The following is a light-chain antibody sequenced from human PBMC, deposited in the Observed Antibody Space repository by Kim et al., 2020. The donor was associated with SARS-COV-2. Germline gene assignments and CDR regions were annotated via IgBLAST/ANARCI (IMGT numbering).Light chain of an antibody. CDR1: ALPEQH. Sequence: SPRQTARITCSGDALPEQHASWDQRRSGRAPFLVRYKDSERPSGSPERFSGSSSGTTVTLTISGVQAEDDADYYCQSADSSGTYVFGSGTKVTFL. V-gene: IGLV3-25*03. CDR2: KDS. J-gene: IGLJ1*01. CDR3: QSADSSGTYV.